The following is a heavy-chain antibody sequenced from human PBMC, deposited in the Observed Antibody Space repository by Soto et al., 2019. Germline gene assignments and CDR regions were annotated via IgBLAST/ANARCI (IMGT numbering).Heavy chain of an antibody. Sequence: EVQLLESGGGLVQPGGSLRLYCAASGFTFNNYAMGWVCQSPGKGLEWVSAITDSGDDTYYIDSVKGRFTISRDYSKSTLYLQMNSLRDEDTYIYYCAILGSSSWSPHYYFDYWGQGTLVTVSS. CDR2: ITDSGDDT. CDR3: AILGSSSWSPHYYFDY. J-gene: IGHJ4*02. V-gene: IGHV3-23*01. CDR1: GFTFNNYA. D-gene: IGHD2-2*01.